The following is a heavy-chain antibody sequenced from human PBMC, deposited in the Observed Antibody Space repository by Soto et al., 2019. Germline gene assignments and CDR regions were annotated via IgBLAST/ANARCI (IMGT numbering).Heavy chain of an antibody. D-gene: IGHD2-15*01. V-gene: IGHV3-33*01. CDR3: ARGNCSGGSCQERFDP. CDR1: GFTFSSYG. J-gene: IGHJ5*02. Sequence: QVQLVESGGGVVQPGRSLRLSCAASGFTFSSYGMHWVRQAPGKGLEWVAVIWYDGSNKYYADSVKGRFTISRDNSKNTLYLQKNSLRAEDTAVYYCARGNCSGGSCQERFDPWGQGTLVTVSS. CDR2: IWYDGSNK.